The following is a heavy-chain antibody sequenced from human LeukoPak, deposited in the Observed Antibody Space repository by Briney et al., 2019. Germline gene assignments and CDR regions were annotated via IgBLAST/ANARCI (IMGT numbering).Heavy chain of an antibody. V-gene: IGHV1-46*01. CDR1: GYTFTSYY. Sequence: ASVKVSCKASGYTFTSYYMHWVRQAPGQGLEWMGIINPSGGSTSYAQKFQGRVTMTRDTSTSTVYMELSSLRSEDTAVYYCARVFIGEDTAMDPPPFDYWGQGTLVTVSS. CDR3: ARVFIGEDTAMDPPPFDY. CDR2: INPSGGST. D-gene: IGHD5-18*01. J-gene: IGHJ4*02.